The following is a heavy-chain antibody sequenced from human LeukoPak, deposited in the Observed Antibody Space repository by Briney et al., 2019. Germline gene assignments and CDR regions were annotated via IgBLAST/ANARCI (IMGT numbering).Heavy chain of an antibody. CDR3: ATLDCYDRSPRILDY. CDR2: IARSGTFM. V-gene: IGHV3-21*01. CDR1: GFTFSTYN. J-gene: IGHJ4*02. D-gene: IGHD2-21*02. Sequence: PGGSLRLSCAASGFTFSTYNMIWVRQAPGKGLEWVSSIARSGTFMLHADSVRGRFTISRDNAKNSLYLQMNSLRVEDTAVYYCATLDCYDRSPRILDYWGQGTLVTVSS.